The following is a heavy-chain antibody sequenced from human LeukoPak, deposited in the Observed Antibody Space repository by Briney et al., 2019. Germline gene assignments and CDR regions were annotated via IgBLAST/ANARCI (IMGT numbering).Heavy chain of an antibody. Sequence: PGGSLRLSCAASGFTFSSYAMSWVRQPPGKGLEWIGEISHSGSTNYNPSLKSRVTISVDTSKNQFSLKLSSVTAADTAVYYCARGRSPAARAFNYWGQGTLVTVSS. CDR3: ARGRSPAARAFNY. CDR1: GFTFSSYA. CDR2: ISHSGST. V-gene: IGHV4-34*01. D-gene: IGHD6-6*01. J-gene: IGHJ4*02.